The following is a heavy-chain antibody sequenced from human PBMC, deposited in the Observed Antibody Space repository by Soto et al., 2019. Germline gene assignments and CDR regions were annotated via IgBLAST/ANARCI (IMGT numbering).Heavy chain of an antibody. V-gene: IGHV1-69*01. D-gene: IGHD3-10*01. Sequence: QVQLVQSGAEVKKPGSSVKVSCKASGGTFSSYAISWVRQAPGQGLEWMGGIIPIFGTANYAQKFQGRVTITADESTSTAYMELSSLRSEDTAVYYFARRTQPRAGKWYFDLWGRGTLVTVSS. J-gene: IGHJ2*01. CDR1: GGTFSSYA. CDR3: ARRTQPRAGKWYFDL. CDR2: IIPIFGTA.